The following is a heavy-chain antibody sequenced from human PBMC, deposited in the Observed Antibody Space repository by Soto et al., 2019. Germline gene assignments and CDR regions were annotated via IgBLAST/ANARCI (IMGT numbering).Heavy chain of an antibody. CDR1: GFSLSTSGVG. CDR3: AHRHPGRSWSEYYFEF. V-gene: IGHV2-5*01. D-gene: IGHD6-13*01. CDR2: IYWNDDQ. J-gene: IGHJ4*02. Sequence: QITLKESGPTLVKPTQTLTLTCTFSGFSLSTSGVGVGWIRQPPGKALDWLALIYWNDDQRYSPSLKSRLPTTKHTSKNQVVLTMTNMVPVDTASYYCAHRHPGRSWSEYYFEFWGQGTLVTVSS.